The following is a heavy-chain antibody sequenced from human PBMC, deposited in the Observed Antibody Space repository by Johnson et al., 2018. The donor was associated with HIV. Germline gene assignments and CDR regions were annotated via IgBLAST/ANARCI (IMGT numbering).Heavy chain of an antibody. J-gene: IGHJ3*02. D-gene: IGHD3-16*01. V-gene: IGHV3-9*01. CDR1: GFTFDDYA. CDR3: ARAVGVWGDQLGFDI. Sequence: VHLVESGGGLVQPGGSLRLSCVVSGFTFDDYAMHWVRQAPGKGLEWVSGISWNSGSIGYADSVKGRFTISRDNAKNSLYLQMNSLRAGDTAVYYCARAVGVWGDQLGFDIWGQGTMVTVSS. CDR2: ISWNSGSI.